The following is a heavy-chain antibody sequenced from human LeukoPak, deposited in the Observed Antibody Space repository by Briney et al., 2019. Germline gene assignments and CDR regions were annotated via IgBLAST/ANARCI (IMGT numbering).Heavy chain of an antibody. Sequence: ASVKVSCKASGYTFTSYYMHWVRHAPGQGLEWMGIITPSGGSTSNAQKFQGRVTMTRDMPTSTVYMELSSLRTEDTAVYYCARDEYYDSRGFDPWGQGTLVTVSS. D-gene: IGHD3-22*01. V-gene: IGHV1-46*01. CDR2: ITPSGGST. CDR3: ARDEYYDSRGFDP. CDR1: GYTFTSYY. J-gene: IGHJ5*02.